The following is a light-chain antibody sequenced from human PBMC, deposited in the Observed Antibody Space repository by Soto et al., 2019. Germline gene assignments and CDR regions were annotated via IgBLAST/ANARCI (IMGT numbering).Light chain of an antibody. J-gene: IGKJ1*01. CDR2: DAF. V-gene: IGKV1-5*01. CDR1: QSISSW. CDR3: QQYNTYSRT. Sequence: DIQMTQSPSTLSASVGYRVTITCRASQSISSWLAWYQQKPGKAPKLLIFDAFNLESGVPSRFSGSGSGTEFTLTISSLQPDDFATYYCQQYNTYSRTFGQGTKVDIK.